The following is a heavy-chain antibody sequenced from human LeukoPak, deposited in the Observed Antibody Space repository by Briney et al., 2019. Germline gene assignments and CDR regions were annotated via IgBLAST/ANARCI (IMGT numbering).Heavy chain of an antibody. CDR3: ARGWDVSRFFRGHMDV. V-gene: IGHV4-34*01. J-gene: IGHJ6*03. CDR1: GGSFSGYY. D-gene: IGHD3-3*01. CDR2: INHSGST. Sequence: SETLSLTCAVYGGSFSGYYWSWIRQPPGKGLEWIGEINHSGSTNYNPSLKSRVTISVDTSKNQFSLKLSSVTAADTAVYYCARGWDVSRFFRGHMDVWGKGTTVTVSS.